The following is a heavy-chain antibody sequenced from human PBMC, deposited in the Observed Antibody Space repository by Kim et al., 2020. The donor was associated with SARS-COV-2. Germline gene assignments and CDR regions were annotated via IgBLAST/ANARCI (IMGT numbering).Heavy chain of an antibody. CDR3: ARGFTIFGVVILDY. J-gene: IGHJ4*02. V-gene: IGHV3-33*01. Sequence: ADPVKGRFTNSRDNSKHTLYLQMNGLRAEDTAVYYCARGFTIFGVVILDYWGQGTLVTVSS. D-gene: IGHD3-3*01.